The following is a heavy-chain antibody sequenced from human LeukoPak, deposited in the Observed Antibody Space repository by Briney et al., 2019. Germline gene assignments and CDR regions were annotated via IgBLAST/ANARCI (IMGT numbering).Heavy chain of an antibody. CDR3: ARRFSSSWSRFDP. CDR2: IYYTGST. Sequence: PSETLSLTCTVSGGSTSSSSYYWGWIRQPPGKGLEWIGAIYYTGSTFYNPSLKSRVTVSLDTSKNQFSLKLSSVTAADTAVYYCARRFSSSWSRFDPWGQGTLVTVSS. CDR1: GGSTSSSSYY. V-gene: IGHV4-39*01. J-gene: IGHJ5*02. D-gene: IGHD6-13*01.